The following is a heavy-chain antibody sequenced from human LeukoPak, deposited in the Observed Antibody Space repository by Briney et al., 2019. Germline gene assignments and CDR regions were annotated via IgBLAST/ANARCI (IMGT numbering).Heavy chain of an antibody. CDR1: GGSISSYY. CDR3: ARVQYYDSSGYYFLDY. V-gene: IGHV4-59*01. D-gene: IGHD3-22*01. Sequence: SETLSLTCTVSGGSISSYYWRWIRRPPGKGLEWIGYIYYSGSTNYNPSLKSRVTISVDTSKNQFSLKLSSVTAADMAVYYCARVQYYDSSGYYFLDYWGQGTLVTVSS. CDR2: IYYSGST. J-gene: IGHJ4*02.